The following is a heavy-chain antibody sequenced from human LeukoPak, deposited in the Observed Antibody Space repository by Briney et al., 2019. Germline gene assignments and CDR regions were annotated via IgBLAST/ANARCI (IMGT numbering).Heavy chain of an antibody. CDR2: IIPIFGTA. D-gene: IGHD3-22*01. J-gene: IGHJ4*02. CDR1: GGTFSSYA. V-gene: IGHV1-69*13. CDR3: ARGSPYYDSSGYPPFDY. Sequence: GASVKVSCKASGGTFSSYAISWLRQAPGQGLEWMGRIIPIFGTANYAQKFQGRVKITQDESTSPAYMELSSLRSEDTAVYYCARGSPYYDSSGYPPFDYWGQGTLVTVSS.